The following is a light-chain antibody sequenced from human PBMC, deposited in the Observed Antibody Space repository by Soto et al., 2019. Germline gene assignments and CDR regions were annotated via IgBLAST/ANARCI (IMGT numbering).Light chain of an antibody. CDR2: KAS. Sequence: QSTPTNFTLSGSVGDRVTITFRASQTISSWLAWYQQKPGKAPKLLIYKASTLKSGVPSRFSGSGSGTEFTLTISSLQPDDFATYYCQHYNSYSEAFGQGTKV. CDR3: QHYNSYSEA. J-gene: IGKJ1*01. V-gene: IGKV1-5*03. CDR1: QTISSW.